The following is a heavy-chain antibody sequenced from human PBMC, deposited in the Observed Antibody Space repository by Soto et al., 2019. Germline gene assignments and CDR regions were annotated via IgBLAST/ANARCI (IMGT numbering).Heavy chain of an antibody. D-gene: IGHD2-21*01. V-gene: IGHV3-30-3*01. CDR3: ARDDHTYGVY. CDR1: GFTFSSYA. J-gene: IGHJ4*02. Sequence: GGSLRLSCAASGFTFSSYAMHWVRQAPGKGLEWVAVISYDGSNKYYADSVKGRFTISRDDSTKTLHLQMNSLRTDDTAVYYCARDDHTYGVYWGQGTPVTVSS. CDR2: ISYDGSNK.